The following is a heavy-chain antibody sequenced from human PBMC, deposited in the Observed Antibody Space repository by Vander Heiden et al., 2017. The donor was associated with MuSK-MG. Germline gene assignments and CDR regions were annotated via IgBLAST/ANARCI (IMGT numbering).Heavy chain of an antibody. CDR1: GFTFRNAW. V-gene: IGHV3-15*01. J-gene: IGHJ3*02. CDR3: SNWNDVENAFDI. CDR2: IKSKTDGGTT. D-gene: IGHD1-1*01. Sequence: EVQLVESGGGLVKPGGSLRLSCAASGFTFRNAWMSWVRQAPGKGLEWVGRIKSKTDGGTTDYAAPVKGRFTISRDDLKNTLYLQMNSLKTEDTAVYYCSNWNDVENAFDIWGQGTMVTVSS.